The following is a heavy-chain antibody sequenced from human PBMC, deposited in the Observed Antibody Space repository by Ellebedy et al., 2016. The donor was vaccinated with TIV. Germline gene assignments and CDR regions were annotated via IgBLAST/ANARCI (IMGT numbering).Heavy chain of an antibody. CDR1: EFTFSTYS. D-gene: IGHD4-11*01. CDR3: ARDGVTTRFSLFDY. CDR2: IKQDGSEK. J-gene: IGHJ4*02. V-gene: IGHV3-7*01. Sequence: PGGSLRLSCAASEFTFSTYSMNWVRQAPGKGLEWVANIKQDGSEKNYVDSVKGRFTISRDNAKNSLYLQMNSLRVEDTAVYYCARDGVTTRFSLFDYWGQGTLVTVSS.